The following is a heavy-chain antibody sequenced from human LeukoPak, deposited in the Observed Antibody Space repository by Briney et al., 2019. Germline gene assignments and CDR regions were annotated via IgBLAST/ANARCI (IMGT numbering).Heavy chain of an antibody. CDR3: ARSKYYYDSSGYLY. J-gene: IGHJ4*02. CDR1: GGSISSSNW. D-gene: IGHD3-22*01. Sequence: PSETLSLTCAVSGGSISSSNWWGWVRQPPGRGLECIGEIHHSGTTNYNPSLKSRVTISVDKSKNQFSLKLSSVTAADTAVYYCARSKYYYDSSGYLYWGQGTLVTVSS. V-gene: IGHV4-4*02. CDR2: IHHSGTT.